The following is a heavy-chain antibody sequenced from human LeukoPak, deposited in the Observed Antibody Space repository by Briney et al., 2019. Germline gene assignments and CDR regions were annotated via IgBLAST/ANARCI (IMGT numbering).Heavy chain of an antibody. D-gene: IGHD3-10*01. CDR1: GFTFSRYW. CDR2: IKNDGSEE. J-gene: IGHJ4*02. Sequence: GGSLTLSCAPSGFTFSRYWKRWVRQAPGKGLEGVANIKNDGSEEYYVDSVKGRFTISRDNARNSLFLQMNSLTVEDTAVYYCARAIRGSAVDTGDRWGQGTLVTVSS. V-gene: IGHV3-7*01. CDR3: ARAIRGSAVDTGDR.